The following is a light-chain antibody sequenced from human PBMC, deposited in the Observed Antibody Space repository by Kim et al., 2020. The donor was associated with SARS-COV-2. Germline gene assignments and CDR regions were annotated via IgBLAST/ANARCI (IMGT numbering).Light chain of an antibody. CDR1: HSLVNRDGNTY. Sequence: VVMTQSPLSLAVTLGQPASISCRSSHSLVNRDGNTYLNWLHQRPGQSPRLLVYQISKRASGVPDRFSGSGSGNDFTLKISGVEAEDVGIYYCLQGTQWPKTFGQGTKLEI. J-gene: IGKJ2*01. CDR3: LQGTQWPKT. CDR2: QIS. V-gene: IGKV2-30*01.